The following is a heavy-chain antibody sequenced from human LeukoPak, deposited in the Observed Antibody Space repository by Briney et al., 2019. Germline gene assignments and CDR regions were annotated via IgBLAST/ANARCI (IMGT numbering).Heavy chain of an antibody. CDR1: GFTFSTYA. CDR3: AKVGPNYYEEYNLFDP. D-gene: IGHD3-22*01. J-gene: IGHJ5*02. CDR2: ISGSGGST. Sequence: GGSLRLSCAASGFTFSTYAMNWVRQAPGKGLEWASVISGSGGSTYYADSVKGRCTISKDNSKNTLYLQMNSLRAEDTAVYYCAKVGPNYYEEYNLFDPWGQGTLVTVSS. V-gene: IGHV3-23*01.